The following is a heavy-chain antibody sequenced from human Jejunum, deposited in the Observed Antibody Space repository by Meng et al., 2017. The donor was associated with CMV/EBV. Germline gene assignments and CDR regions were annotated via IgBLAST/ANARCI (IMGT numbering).Heavy chain of an antibody. CDR1: GFTFGGYW. D-gene: IGHD5-18*01. Sequence: SGFTFGGYWMSWVRQAPGKRLEWVSNIKRDGSEKSYMDSVKGRFTISRDNAENLLYLQLNSLRDDDTAVYFCAREQGFTYGAYFDCWGPGTLVTVSS. CDR3: AREQGFTYGAYFDC. V-gene: IGHV3-7*01. CDR2: IKRDGSEK. J-gene: IGHJ4*02.